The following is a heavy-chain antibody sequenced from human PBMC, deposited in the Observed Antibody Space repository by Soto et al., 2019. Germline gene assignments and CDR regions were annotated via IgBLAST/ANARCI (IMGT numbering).Heavy chain of an antibody. V-gene: IGHV3-33*01. Sequence: QVQLVESGGGVVQPGRSLRLSCAASGFTFSSYGMHWVRQAPGKGLEWVAVIWYDGSNKYYADSVKGRFTISRDNSKNTLYLQMNSLRAEDTAVYDCATVVAAANDYWGQGTLVTVSS. CDR1: GFTFSSYG. CDR2: IWYDGSNK. CDR3: ATVVAAANDY. J-gene: IGHJ4*02. D-gene: IGHD2-15*01.